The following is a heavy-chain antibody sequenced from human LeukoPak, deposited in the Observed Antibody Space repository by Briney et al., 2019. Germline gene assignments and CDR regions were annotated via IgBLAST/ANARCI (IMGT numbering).Heavy chain of an antibody. V-gene: IGHV1-8*01. J-gene: IGHJ6*02. CDR3: ARTGAAGDRYYYYGMDV. CDR1: GYTFTSYD. D-gene: IGHD6-13*01. Sequence: ASVKVSCKASGYTFTSYDINWVRQAPGQGLEWMGWMNPNSGNTGYAQKFQGRVTMTRNASISTAYMELSSLRSEDTAVYYCARTGAAGDRYYYYGMDVWGQGTTVTVSS. CDR2: MNPNSGNT.